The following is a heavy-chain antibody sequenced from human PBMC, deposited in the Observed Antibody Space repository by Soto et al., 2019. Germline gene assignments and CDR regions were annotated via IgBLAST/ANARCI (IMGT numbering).Heavy chain of an antibody. CDR3: AKDEGDFWSGYYLDY. J-gene: IGHJ4*02. V-gene: IGHV3-30*18. CDR1: GFTFSSYG. CDR2: ISYDGSNK. D-gene: IGHD3-3*01. Sequence: SLRLSCAASGFTFSSYGMHWVRQAPGKGLEWVAVISYDGSNKYYADSVKGRFTISRDNSKNTLYLQMNSLRAEDTAVYYCAKDEGDFWSGYYLDYWGQGTLVTVSS.